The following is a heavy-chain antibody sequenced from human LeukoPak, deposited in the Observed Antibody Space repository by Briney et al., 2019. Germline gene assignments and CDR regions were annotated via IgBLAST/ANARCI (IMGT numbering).Heavy chain of an antibody. V-gene: IGHV1-69*05. J-gene: IGHJ4*02. CDR2: IIPIFGTA. Sequence: SVKVSCKASGGTFSSYAISWVRQAPGQGLEWMGRIIPIFGTANYAQKFQGRVTITTDESTSTAYMEMSSLRSEDTAVYYCARGAQGYRYAYDYWGQGNLVTVSS. CDR1: GGTFSSYA. D-gene: IGHD5-18*01. CDR3: ARGAQGYRYAYDY.